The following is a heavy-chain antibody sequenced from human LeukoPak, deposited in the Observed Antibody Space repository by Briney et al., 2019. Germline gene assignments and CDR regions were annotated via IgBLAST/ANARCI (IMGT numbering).Heavy chain of an antibody. CDR3: AWTVPGYFFDS. CDR1: GFTFSAYW. J-gene: IGHJ4*02. Sequence: GGSLRLSCAASGFTFSAYWMHWVRQAPGMGLVWVSRINTDGSTTSYADSVKGRFTISRDSAKNTLYLQMNSLRAEDTAVYYCAWTVPGYFFDSWGQGTLVTVSS. D-gene: IGHD3-10*01. V-gene: IGHV3-74*01. CDR2: INTDGSTT.